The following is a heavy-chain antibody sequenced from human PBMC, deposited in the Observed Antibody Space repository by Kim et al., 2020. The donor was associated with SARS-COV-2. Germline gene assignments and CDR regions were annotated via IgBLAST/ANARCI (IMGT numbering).Heavy chain of an antibody. D-gene: IGHD3-9*01. CDR3: AKDIPRYFATTARGKYYYYGMDV. Sequence: GGSLKLSCAASGFTFDDYAMHWVRQAPGKGLEWVSGISWNSGSIGYADSVKGRFTISRDNAKNSLYLQMNSLRAEDTALYYCAKDIPRYFATTARGKYYYYGMDVWGQGTTVTVSS. CDR2: ISWNSGSI. V-gene: IGHV3-9*01. J-gene: IGHJ6*02. CDR1: GFTFDDYA.